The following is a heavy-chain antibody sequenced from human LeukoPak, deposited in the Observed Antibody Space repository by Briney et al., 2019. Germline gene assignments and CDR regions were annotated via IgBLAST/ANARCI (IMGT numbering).Heavy chain of an antibody. D-gene: IGHD2-15*01. CDR2: ISWNSGSI. V-gene: IGHV3-9*01. CDR1: GFTFDDYA. J-gene: IGHJ4*02. CDR3: ARFGYVAAVDV. Sequence: PGGSLRLSCAASGFTFDDYAMHWVRQAPGKGLEWVSGISWNSGSIGYADSVKGRFSISRDNAKNLVYLQMNSLRAEDTAVYHCARFGYVAAVDVWGQGTPVTVSS.